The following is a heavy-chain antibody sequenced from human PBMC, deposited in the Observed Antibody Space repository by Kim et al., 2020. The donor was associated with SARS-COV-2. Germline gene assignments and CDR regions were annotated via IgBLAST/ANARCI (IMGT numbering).Heavy chain of an antibody. V-gene: IGHV3-48*03. CDR1: GFTFSTYE. J-gene: IGHJ4*02. D-gene: IGHD6-13*01. Sequence: GGSLRLSCAASGFTFSTYEINWVRQAPGKGLEWISYISGSGSIIHYADSVKGRFTISRDNPKNLLYLQMHSLRAEDTAVYYCAREDKETPATASRGFDYWGQGTLVTVSS. CDR2: ISGSGSII. CDR3: AREDKETPATASRGFDY.